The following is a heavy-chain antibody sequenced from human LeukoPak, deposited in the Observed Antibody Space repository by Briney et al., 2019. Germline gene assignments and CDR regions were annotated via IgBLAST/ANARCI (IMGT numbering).Heavy chain of an antibody. V-gene: IGHV4-4*07. CDR3: AREMLEYYYDSSGLDY. D-gene: IGHD3-22*01. CDR2: IYTSGST. CDR1: GGSISSYY. Sequence: SETLSLTCTVSGGSISSYYWGWVRQPAGKGLEWIGRIYTSGSTNYNPSLKSRVTMSVDTSKNQFSLKLSSVTAADTAVYYCAREMLEYYYDSSGLDYWGQGTLVTVSS. J-gene: IGHJ4*02.